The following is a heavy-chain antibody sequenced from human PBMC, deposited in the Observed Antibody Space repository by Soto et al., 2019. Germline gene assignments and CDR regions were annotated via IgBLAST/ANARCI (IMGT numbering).Heavy chain of an antibody. J-gene: IGHJ4*02. Sequence: EVQLVESGGALVQPGGSLRLSCAASGFTVSNNYMSWVRQAPGKGLEWVSLIYSGGTTSYADSVKGRFTISRDSTKNTLNPQMNSLRAEDTAGYYCARNSGSKLGPRTAGEGHWGQGTLVTVSS. CDR1: GFTVSNNY. CDR3: ARNSGSKLGPRTAGEGH. D-gene: IGHD7-27*01. V-gene: IGHV3-66*01. CDR2: IYSGGTT.